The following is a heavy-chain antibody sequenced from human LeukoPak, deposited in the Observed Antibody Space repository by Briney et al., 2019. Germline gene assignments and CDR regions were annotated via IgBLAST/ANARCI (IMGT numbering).Heavy chain of an antibody. Sequence: PGQSLSLSCAASVFTFSTYAMIWVPHAPGKGLEWVSAISGPGDTTFYADSAKGRFTISRDNSKNTLGLQMNSLRADDTAVYYCAKDRGYWGQGTLVTVSS. CDR2: ISGPGDTT. V-gene: IGHV3-23*01. CDR1: VFTFSTYA. CDR3: AKDRGY. J-gene: IGHJ4*02.